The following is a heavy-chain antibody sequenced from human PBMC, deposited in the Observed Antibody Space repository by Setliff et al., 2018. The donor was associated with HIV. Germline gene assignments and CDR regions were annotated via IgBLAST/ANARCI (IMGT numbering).Heavy chain of an antibody. Sequence: PGGSLRLSCAASGFIFSDAWMSWVRQAPGKGLEWVGRIKSKSDGETIEYAAPVKGRFTISRDDSMNSLYLQMNSLETEDTASYYCTTGGPINSIGDHYHYGLDVWGQGTAVTVSS. D-gene: IGHD3-16*01. CDR3: TTGGPINSIGDHYHYGLDV. CDR1: GFIFSDAW. J-gene: IGHJ6*02. CDR2: IKSKSDGETI. V-gene: IGHV3-15*01.